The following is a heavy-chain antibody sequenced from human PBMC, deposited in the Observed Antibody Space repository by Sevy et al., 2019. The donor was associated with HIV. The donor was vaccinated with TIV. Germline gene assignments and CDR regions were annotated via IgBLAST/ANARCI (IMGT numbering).Heavy chain of an antibody. D-gene: IGHD5-12*01. CDR2: ISRSSSTI. CDR3: ARAYSGGWRQGAWTDN. J-gene: IGHJ4*02. CDR1: GFTFRSYS. V-gene: IGHV3-48*01. Sequence: GGSLRLSCAASGFTFRSYSMNWVRQAPGKGLEWLSYISRSSSTIYYAESVEGRFTISRDNAKNSLYLQMDSLRGEDTGTYYCARAYSGGWRQGAWTDNWGQGTLVTVSS.